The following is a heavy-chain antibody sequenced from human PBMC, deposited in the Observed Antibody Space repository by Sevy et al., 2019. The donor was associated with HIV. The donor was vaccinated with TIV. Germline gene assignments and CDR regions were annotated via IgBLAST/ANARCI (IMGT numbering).Heavy chain of an antibody. CDR1: GFIFSNYA. Sequence: GGSLRLSCAASGFIFSNYAMSWVRQAPGKGLEWVSGFSGSGDNTYYADSVKDRFTISRDNSKNTMYLQINRLRAEDTAIYYCANGMYNSAWYAPGYFDIWGQGTLVTVSS. V-gene: IGHV3-23*01. CDR2: FSGSGDNT. J-gene: IGHJ4*02. D-gene: IGHD6-19*01. CDR3: ANGMYNSAWYAPGYFDI.